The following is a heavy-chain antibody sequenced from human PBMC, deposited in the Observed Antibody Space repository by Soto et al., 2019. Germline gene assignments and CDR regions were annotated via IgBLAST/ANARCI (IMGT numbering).Heavy chain of an antibody. CDR3: ARDEGYCSGGSCNWFDP. Sequence: ASVKVSCKASEYTFTSYYMHWVRQAPGQGLEWMGIINPSGGSTSYAQKFQGRVTMTRDTSTSTVYMELSSLRSEDTAVYYCARDEGYCSGGSCNWFDPWGQGTLVTVSS. CDR2: INPSGGST. V-gene: IGHV1-46*01. CDR1: EYTFTSYY. J-gene: IGHJ5*02. D-gene: IGHD2-15*01.